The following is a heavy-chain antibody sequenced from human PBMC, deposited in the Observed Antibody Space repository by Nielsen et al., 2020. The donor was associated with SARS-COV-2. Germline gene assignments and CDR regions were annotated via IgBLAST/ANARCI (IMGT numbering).Heavy chain of an antibody. CDR2: IYPGDSDT. CDR3: AGHTRSSSSFYYYYYMDV. CDR1: GYSFPTYW. Sequence: GESLKISCKGSGYSFPTYWIGWVRQMPGKGLEWMGIIYPGDSDTRYSPSFQGQVTISADKSISTAYLQWSSLKASDTAKYYCAGHTRSSSSFYYYYYMDVWGKGTTVTVSS. J-gene: IGHJ6*03. D-gene: IGHD6-6*01. V-gene: IGHV5-51*01.